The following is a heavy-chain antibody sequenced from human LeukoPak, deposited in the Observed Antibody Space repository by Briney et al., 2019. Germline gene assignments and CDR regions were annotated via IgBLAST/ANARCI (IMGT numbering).Heavy chain of an antibody. V-gene: IGHV4-34*01. CDR2: INHSGST. CDR3: AREAYVWGSYRYATYYFDY. Sequence: SETLSLTCTVSGGSISSYYWSWIRQPPGKGLEWIGEINHSGSTNYNPSLKSRVTISVDTSKNQFSLKLSSVTAADTAVYYCAREAYVWGSYRYATYYFDYWGQGTLVTVSS. D-gene: IGHD3-16*02. J-gene: IGHJ4*02. CDR1: GGSISSYY.